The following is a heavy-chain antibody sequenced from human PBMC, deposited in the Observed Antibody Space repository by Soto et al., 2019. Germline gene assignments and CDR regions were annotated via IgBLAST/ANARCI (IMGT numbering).Heavy chain of an antibody. Sequence: QVQLVQSGAEVKKPGASVKVSCKASGYTFTSYGISWVRQAPGQGREWMGWISAFNGNTNYAQKLQGRVTMTTDTSQSTAYLELRSLRSDDTAVYYCARARVYISGYYGSFDLWGRGTLVNVSS. V-gene: IGHV1-18*01. J-gene: IGHJ2*01. CDR3: ARARVYISGYYGSFDL. D-gene: IGHD3-22*01. CDR2: ISAFNGNT. CDR1: GYTFTSYG.